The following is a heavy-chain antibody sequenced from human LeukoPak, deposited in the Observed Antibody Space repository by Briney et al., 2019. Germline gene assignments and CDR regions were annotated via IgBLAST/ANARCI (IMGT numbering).Heavy chain of an antibody. CDR2: IYYSGTT. V-gene: IGHV4-59*11. J-gene: IGHJ4*02. CDR3: ARGGVAAKYYFDS. Sequence: SETLSLTCTVSGGSISPLYWSWIRQPPGKGLECIGDIYYSGTTNYNPSLKSRVTLSVDTSKNQFSLKLSSVTAADTAVYYCARGGVAAKYYFDSWGQGTLVTVSS. CDR1: GGSISPLY. D-gene: IGHD3-10*01.